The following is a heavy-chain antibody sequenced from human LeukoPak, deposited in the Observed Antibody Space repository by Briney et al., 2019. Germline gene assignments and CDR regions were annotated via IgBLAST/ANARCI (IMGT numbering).Heavy chain of an antibody. CDR3: ARSGSYYVWYFDL. J-gene: IGHJ2*01. D-gene: IGHD1-26*01. CDR2: INSEGSST. V-gene: IGHV3-74*01. Sequence: GGSLRLSCAASGFTFSSYWMHWVRQAPGKGLVWVSRINSEGSSTSYADSVKGRFTISRDNAKNTLYLQVNSLRAEDTAVYYCARSGSYYVWYFDLWGRGTLVTVSS. CDR1: GFTFSSYW.